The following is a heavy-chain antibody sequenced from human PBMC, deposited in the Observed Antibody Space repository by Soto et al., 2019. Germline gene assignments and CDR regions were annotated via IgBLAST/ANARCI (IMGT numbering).Heavy chain of an antibody. Sequence: SETLSLTSAVSGGSISSSSCYWGWIRQPPGKGLEWIGSIYYSGSTYYNPSLKSRVTISVDTSKNQFSLTLSSVTAADTAVYYCASYGDFWSGYFAWGPGTLVTVSS. CDR2: IYYSGST. J-gene: IGHJ4*02. V-gene: IGHV4-39*01. CDR3: ASYGDFWSGYFA. CDR1: GGSISSSSCY. D-gene: IGHD3-3*01.